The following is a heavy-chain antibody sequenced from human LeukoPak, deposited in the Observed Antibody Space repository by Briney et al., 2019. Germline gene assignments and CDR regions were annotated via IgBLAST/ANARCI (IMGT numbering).Heavy chain of an antibody. Sequence: GGSLRLSCAASGFIFSSYGMHWVRQAPGRGLEWVAVIWYDESNEYYADSVKGRFTISRDNSKNTLYLQMNSLRAEDTAVYYCANCGRSTSCFYWGQGTLVTVSS. CDR2: IWYDESNE. J-gene: IGHJ4*02. V-gene: IGHV3-33*06. CDR3: ANCGRSTSCFY. D-gene: IGHD2-2*01. CDR1: GFIFSSYG.